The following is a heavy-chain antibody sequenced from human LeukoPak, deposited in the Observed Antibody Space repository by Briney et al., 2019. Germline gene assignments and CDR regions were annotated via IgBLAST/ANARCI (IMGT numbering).Heavy chain of an antibody. CDR1: GGSISSSSYY. V-gene: IGHV4-39*01. CDR3: ARVLSDAFDI. J-gene: IGHJ3*02. Sequence: SETLSLTCTVSGGSISSSSYYWGWLRQPPGKGLEWIGSIYYSGSTYYNPSLKSRVTISVDTSKNQFSLKLSSVTAADTAVYYCARVLSDAFDIWGQGTMVTVSS. D-gene: IGHD2-8*01. CDR2: IYYSGST.